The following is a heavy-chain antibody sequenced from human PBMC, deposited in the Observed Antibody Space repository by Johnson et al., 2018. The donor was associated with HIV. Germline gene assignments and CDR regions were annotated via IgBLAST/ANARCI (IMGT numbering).Heavy chain of an antibody. Sequence: QVQLVESGGGVVQPGRSLRLSCAASGFTFSYYGIHWVRQAPGKGLEWVAVISFDGSNKDYADSVKGRFTISRDNFKNTVYLQMNSLRTVDTAVYYCARGYTWNDVSIWGQGTMVTVSS. CDR3: ARGYTWNDVSI. V-gene: IGHV3-30-3*01. D-gene: IGHD1-1*01. CDR1: GFTFSYYG. CDR2: ISFDGSNK. J-gene: IGHJ3*02.